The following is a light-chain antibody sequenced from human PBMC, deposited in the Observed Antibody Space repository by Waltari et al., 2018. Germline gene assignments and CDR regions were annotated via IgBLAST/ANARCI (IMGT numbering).Light chain of an antibody. J-gene: IGKJ5*01. CDR1: QSVLSSSNNKNY. CDR2: WAS. CDR3: QQYYSTPPIT. Sequence: DIVMTQSPDSLAVSLGERATINCKSSQSVLSSSNNKNYLTWYQQKPGQPPKLLIYWASIRESGVPDRFSGSGSGTDFTLTISSLQAEDVAVYYCQQYYSTPPITFGQGTRL. V-gene: IGKV4-1*01.